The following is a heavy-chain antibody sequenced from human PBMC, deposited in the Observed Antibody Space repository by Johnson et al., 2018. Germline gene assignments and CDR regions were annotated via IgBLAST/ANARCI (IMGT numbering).Heavy chain of an antibody. CDR2: ISWNSGSI. V-gene: IGHV3-9*01. Sequence: VQLVQSGGGLVQPGGSLRLSCAASGFTFSSYAMSWVRQAPGKGLEWVSGISWNSGSIGYADSVKGRFTISRDNAKNSLYRQMNSRRAEGTALYYCAKEGEVYYGMDVWGQGTTVTVSS. CDR1: GFTFSSYA. J-gene: IGHJ6*02. CDR3: AKEGEVYYGMDV. D-gene: IGHD3-16*01.